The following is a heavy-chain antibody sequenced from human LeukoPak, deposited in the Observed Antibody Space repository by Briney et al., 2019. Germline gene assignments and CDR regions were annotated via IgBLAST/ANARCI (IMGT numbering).Heavy chain of an antibody. Sequence: PGGSLRLSCAASGFTFSSYPVHWVRQAPGKGREGVAGIGYAGRIPVYAGSVKARFTISSDISQNMLYLKMDSLKPDDTAVYYCARDPVTGIPDYLDHWGQGILVTVS. V-gene: IGHV3-30*04. CDR3: ARDPVTGIPDYLDH. CDR1: GFTFSSYP. D-gene: IGHD2-21*02. J-gene: IGHJ4*02. CDR2: IGYAGRIP.